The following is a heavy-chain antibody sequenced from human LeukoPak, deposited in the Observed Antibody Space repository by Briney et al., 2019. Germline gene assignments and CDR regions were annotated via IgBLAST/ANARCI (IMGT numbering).Heavy chain of an antibody. Sequence: GGSLRLSCAASGFTFSSYAMHWVRQAPGKGLEWVAVISHDGSNKYYADSVKGRFTISRDNAKNSLYLQMNSLRAEDTAVYYCARAGPDRGGFDIWGQGTLVSVSS. CDR1: GFTFSSYA. D-gene: IGHD1-14*01. V-gene: IGHV3-30-3*01. CDR3: ARAGPDRGGFDI. CDR2: ISHDGSNK. J-gene: IGHJ3*02.